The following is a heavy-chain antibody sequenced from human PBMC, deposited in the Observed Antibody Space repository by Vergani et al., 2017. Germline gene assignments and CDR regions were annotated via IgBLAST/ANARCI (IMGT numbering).Heavy chain of an antibody. V-gene: IGHV3-33*01. CDR1: GFTFNQYG. D-gene: IGHD1-14*01. Sequence: QVQLVESGGGVVQPGRSLRLSCAASGFTFNQYGMHWVRQAPGKGLEWVAVTWYDGNNKQYADSVKGRFTISRDNSKSTMYLQMNSLRDGDTGVYYCARDLRLLYNRFGPWGQGTLVTVSS. CDR3: ARDLRLLYNRFGP. J-gene: IGHJ5*01. CDR2: TWYDGNNK.